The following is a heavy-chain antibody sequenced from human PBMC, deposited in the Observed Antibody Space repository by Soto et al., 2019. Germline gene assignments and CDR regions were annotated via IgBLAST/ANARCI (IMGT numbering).Heavy chain of an antibody. CDR1: GYTFTSYY. D-gene: IGHD4-17*01. J-gene: IGHJ6*02. Sequence: GASVKVSCKASGYTFTSYYMHWVRQAPGQGLEWMGIINPSGGSTSYAQKFQGRVTMTRDTSTSTVYMELSSLRSEDTAVYYCASATVDYPSYYYYGMDVWGQGTTVTVSS. V-gene: IGHV1-46*03. CDR2: INPSGGST. CDR3: ASATVDYPSYYYYGMDV.